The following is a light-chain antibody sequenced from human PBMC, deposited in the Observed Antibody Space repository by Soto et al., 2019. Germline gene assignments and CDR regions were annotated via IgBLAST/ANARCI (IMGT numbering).Light chain of an antibody. CDR3: MQALQTPWT. Sequence: DIVMTQSPLSLPVTPGEPASISCRSSQSLLHSNGYNYLDWYLQKPGQSPQLVIYLGSNRSSGVPDRFSGSGSGTDFTLKISRVEAEDVGVYYCMQALQTPWTFGQGTKVEIK. V-gene: IGKV2-28*01. CDR2: LGS. J-gene: IGKJ1*01. CDR1: QSLLHSNGYNY.